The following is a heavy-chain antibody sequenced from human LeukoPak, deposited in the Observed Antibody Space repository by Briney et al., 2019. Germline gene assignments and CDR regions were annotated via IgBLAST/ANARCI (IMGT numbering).Heavy chain of an antibody. CDR3: ARTLGYSSGWYSEPSPSWFDP. Sequence: SVKVSCKASGGAFSSYAISWVRQAPGQGLEWMGGIIPIFGTANYAQKFQGRVTITADESTSTAYMELSSLRSEDTAVYYCARTLGYSSGWYSEPSPSWFDPWGQGTLVTVSS. CDR2: IIPIFGTA. V-gene: IGHV1-69*13. J-gene: IGHJ5*02. CDR1: GGAFSSYA. D-gene: IGHD6-19*01.